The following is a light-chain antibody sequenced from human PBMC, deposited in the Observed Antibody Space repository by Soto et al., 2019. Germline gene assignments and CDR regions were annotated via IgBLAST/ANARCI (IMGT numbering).Light chain of an antibody. V-gene: IGLV4-69*01. J-gene: IGLJ3*02. CDR1: SGHSDYA. CDR2: VTSDGSH. Sequence: QSVLTQSPSASASPGASVKLTCTLSSGHSDYAIAWHQQQPEKGPRYLMKVTSDGSHTKGDRIPDRFSGSSSGADRYLTISSLQSDDEADYYCQAWGTGGVFGGGTKLTVL. CDR3: QAWGTGGV.